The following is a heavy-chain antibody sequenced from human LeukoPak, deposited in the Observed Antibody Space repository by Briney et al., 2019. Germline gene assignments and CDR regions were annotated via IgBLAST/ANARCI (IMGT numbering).Heavy chain of an antibody. CDR1: GFTFRNYA. CDR2: ISGNGDTT. CDR3: AKATLHCSGRSCYSGFDP. V-gene: IGHV3-23*01. Sequence: GGSLRLSCAASGFTFRNYAMSWVRQAPGKGLEWGSRISGNGDTTYYADSVEGRFTISRDNSKNTLDLQMSSLRADDTAVYYCAKATLHCSGRSCYSGFDPWGQGTLVTVSS. J-gene: IGHJ5*02. D-gene: IGHD2-15*01.